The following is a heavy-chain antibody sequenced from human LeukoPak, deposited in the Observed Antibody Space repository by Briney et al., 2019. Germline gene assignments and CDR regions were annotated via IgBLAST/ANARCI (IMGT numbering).Heavy chain of an antibody. Sequence: SETLSLTCTVSGGSISSGDYYWSWIRQPPGKGLEWIGYIYYIGNTFYNPSLKSRVTMSVDTSKNQFSLKLSSVTAADTAVYYCARGYDPKRFDYWGQGTLVTVSS. D-gene: IGHD5-12*01. J-gene: IGHJ4*02. CDR3: ARGYDPKRFDY. CDR1: GGSISSGDYY. V-gene: IGHV4-30-4*01. CDR2: IYYIGNT.